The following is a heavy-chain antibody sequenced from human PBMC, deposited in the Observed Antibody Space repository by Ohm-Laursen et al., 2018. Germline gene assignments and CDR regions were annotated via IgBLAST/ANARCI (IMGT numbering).Heavy chain of an antibody. Sequence: SLRLSCTASGFTFSDFYMSWIRQAPGKGLEWISYITSSGDTLYDVDSVQGRFTISRDNAKNSLYLQMNSLRVEDTAVYYCARNLGYCSGGGCYYFDPWGQGTLVTVSS. D-gene: IGHD2-15*01. V-gene: IGHV3-11*01. CDR3: ARNLGYCSGGGCYYFDP. J-gene: IGHJ5*02. CDR2: ITSSGDTL. CDR1: GFTFSDFY.